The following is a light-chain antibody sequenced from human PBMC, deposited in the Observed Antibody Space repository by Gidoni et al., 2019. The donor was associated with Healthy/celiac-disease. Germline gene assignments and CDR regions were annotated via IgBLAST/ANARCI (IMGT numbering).Light chain of an antibody. Sequence: QSALTQPPSASGSPGQSVTISCTGTSIDVGGYNYVSWYQQHPGKAPKLIIYEVSKRPSGVPDCFSGSKSGNTASLTVSGLQAEDEADYYCSSYAGSNNVVFGGGTKLTVL. CDR3: SSYAGSNNVV. V-gene: IGLV2-8*01. CDR1: SIDVGGYNY. CDR2: EVS. J-gene: IGLJ2*01.